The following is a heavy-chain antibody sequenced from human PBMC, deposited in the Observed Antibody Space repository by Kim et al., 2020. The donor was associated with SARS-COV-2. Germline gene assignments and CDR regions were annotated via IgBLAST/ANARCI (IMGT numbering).Heavy chain of an antibody. CDR1: GVSFSGYY. CDR2: INHSGST. D-gene: IGHD3-9*01. J-gene: IGHJ4*02. CDR3: ARGPALHVLRYFDWLLSIFDY. Sequence: SETLSLTCAVYGVSFSGYYWSWIRQPPGKGLEWIGEINHSGSTNYNPSLKSRVTISVDTSKNQFSLKLSSVTAADTAVYYCARGPALHVLRYFDWLLSIFDYWGQGTLVTVSS. V-gene: IGHV4-34*01.